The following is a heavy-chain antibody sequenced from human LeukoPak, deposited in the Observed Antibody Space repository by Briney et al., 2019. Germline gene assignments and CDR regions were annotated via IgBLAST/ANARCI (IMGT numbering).Heavy chain of an antibody. J-gene: IGHJ4*02. Sequence: GGSLRLSCAASGSTFSSYSMNWVRQAPGKGLELVSSISSSSSYIYYADSVKGRFTISRDNAKNSLYLQMNSLRAEDTAVYYCARDRQQLIIYYFDYWGQGTLVTVSS. CDR3: ARDRQQLIIYYFDY. D-gene: IGHD6-13*01. V-gene: IGHV3-21*01. CDR1: GSTFSSYS. CDR2: ISSSSSYI.